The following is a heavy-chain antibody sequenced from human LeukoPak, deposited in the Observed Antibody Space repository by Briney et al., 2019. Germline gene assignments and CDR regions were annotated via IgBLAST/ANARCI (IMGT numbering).Heavy chain of an antibody. CDR2: IKIDGST. D-gene: IGHD6-13*01. Sequence: GGSLRLSCAASGFTLTSYWMHWVRQAPGKGLAWVSRIKIDGSTIYADSVKGRFTISRDNAKNTLFLQMNSLRAEDTAVYYCARGSQYSSSWYGGHDYWGQGTLVTVSS. V-gene: IGHV3-74*01. J-gene: IGHJ4*02. CDR1: GFTLTSYW. CDR3: ARGSQYSSSWYGGHDY.